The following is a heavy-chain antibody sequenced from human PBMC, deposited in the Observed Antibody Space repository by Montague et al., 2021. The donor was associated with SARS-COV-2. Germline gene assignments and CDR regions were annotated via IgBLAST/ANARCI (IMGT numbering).Heavy chain of an antibody. J-gene: IGHJ4*02. V-gene: IGHV4-61*02. D-gene: IGHD3-9*01. CDR1: GGSISSGSYY. Sequence: TLSLTCTVSGGSISSGSYYWNWIRQPAGKGLEWIGRIYTSGSTNYNPSLKSRVTISVDTSKNQFSLKLRSVTAADTAVYYCARESLHLTGYYNDYFDYWGQGTLVTVSS. CDR3: ARESLHLTGYYNDYFDY. CDR2: IYTSGST.